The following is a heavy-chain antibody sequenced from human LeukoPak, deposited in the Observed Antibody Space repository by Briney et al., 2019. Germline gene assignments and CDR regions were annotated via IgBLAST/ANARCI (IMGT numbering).Heavy chain of an antibody. CDR1: GFTFSSYW. Sequence: PGGSLRLSCVASGFTFSSYWMHWVRQAPGKGLVWVSRINSDGSSTTYADSVKGRFTISRDNAKNSLYLQMNSLRAEDTAIYYCARVRGLEWLLKHLDSWGQGTLVTVSS. V-gene: IGHV3-74*01. D-gene: IGHD3-3*01. J-gene: IGHJ4*02. CDR2: INSDGSST. CDR3: ARVRGLEWLLKHLDS.